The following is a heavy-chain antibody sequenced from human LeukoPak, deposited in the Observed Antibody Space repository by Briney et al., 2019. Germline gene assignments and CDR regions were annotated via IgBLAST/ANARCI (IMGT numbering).Heavy chain of an antibody. Sequence: GGSLRLSCAASGFSVTSNYMSWVRQAPGKGLEWVSYISTSSSTIYYADSVKGRFTISRDNARNSLYLQMNSLRDEDTAVYYCASSRDGYNYFDYWGQGTLVTVSS. D-gene: IGHD5-24*01. CDR1: GFSVTSNY. J-gene: IGHJ4*02. V-gene: IGHV3-48*02. CDR2: ISTSSSTI. CDR3: ASSRDGYNYFDY.